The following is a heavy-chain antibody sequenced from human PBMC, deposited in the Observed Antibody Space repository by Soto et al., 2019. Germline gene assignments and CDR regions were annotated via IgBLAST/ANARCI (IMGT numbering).Heavy chain of an antibody. CDR2: IKPDGSEK. D-gene: IGHD3-16*01. Sequence: EVQLVESGGGLVQPGGSLRLSCAASGFTFGPYWMTWVRQAPGKGLEWVAKIKPDGSEKYYVDSVKGRSTISRDNTKTSLYLQMNSLRAEDTAVYYCARPYTVAGSSYWCFDLWGRGTLVTVSS. CDR1: GFTFGPYW. V-gene: IGHV3-7*01. CDR3: ARPYTVAGSSYWCFDL. J-gene: IGHJ2*01.